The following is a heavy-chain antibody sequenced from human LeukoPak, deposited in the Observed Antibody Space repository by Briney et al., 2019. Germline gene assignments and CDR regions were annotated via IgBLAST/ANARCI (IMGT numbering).Heavy chain of an antibody. CDR3: ARATVGSSGYYGYYYMDV. Sequence: PSETLSLTCTVSGGSISSYYWSWIRQPAGKGLEWIGRIYTSGSTNYNPSLKSQVTMSVDTSKNQFSLKLSSVTAADTAVYYCARATVGSSGYYGYYYMDVWGKGTTVTVSS. CDR1: GGSISSYY. D-gene: IGHD3-22*01. J-gene: IGHJ6*03. CDR2: IYTSGST. V-gene: IGHV4-4*07.